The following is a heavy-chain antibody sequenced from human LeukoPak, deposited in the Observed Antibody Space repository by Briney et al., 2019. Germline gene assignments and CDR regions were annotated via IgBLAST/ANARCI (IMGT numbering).Heavy chain of an antibody. V-gene: IGHV3-23*01. J-gene: IGHJ4*02. Sequence: GGSLRLSCAASGFTFSSYAMSWVRQAPGKGLEWVAAISGSGGSTYYADSVKGRFTISRDNSKNTLHLQMNSLRAEDTAVYYCAKAAVGGIKGDYWGQGTLVTVSS. CDR3: AKAAVGGIKGDY. CDR2: ISGSGGST. D-gene: IGHD3-16*01. CDR1: GFTFSSYA.